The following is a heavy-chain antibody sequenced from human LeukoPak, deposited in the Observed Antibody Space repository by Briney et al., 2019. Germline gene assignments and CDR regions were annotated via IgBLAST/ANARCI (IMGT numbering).Heavy chain of an antibody. Sequence: ASVKVSCRASGYTFTSYAMHWVRQAPGQRLEWMGWINAGNGNTKYSQKFQGRVTITRDTSASTAYMELSSLRSEDTAVYYCARGEDLVGAKSGGRYYFDYWGQGTLVTVSS. V-gene: IGHV1-3*01. CDR2: INAGNGNT. D-gene: IGHD1-26*01. J-gene: IGHJ4*02. CDR1: GYTFTSYA. CDR3: ARGEDLVGAKSGGRYYFDY.